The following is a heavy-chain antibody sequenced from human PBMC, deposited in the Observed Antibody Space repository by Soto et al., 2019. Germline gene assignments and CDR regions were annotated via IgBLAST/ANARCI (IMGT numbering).Heavy chain of an antibody. V-gene: IGHV3-74*01. CDR1: GFTFSNYW. J-gene: IGHJ4*02. CDR3: GRGASGSSRLYY. Sequence: EVQLVESGGGLVQPGGSLRLSCAASGFTFSNYWMHWVRQAPGKGLVWVSRINGDGTGTNYADSVKGQFTISRDNAKNTLYLQMNSLRAEDTAVYYCGRGASGSSRLYYWCQGTLVTVSS. D-gene: IGHD3-10*01. CDR2: INGDGTGT.